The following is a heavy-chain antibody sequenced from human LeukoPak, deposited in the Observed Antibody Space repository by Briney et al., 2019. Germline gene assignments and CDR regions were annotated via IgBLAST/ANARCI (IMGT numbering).Heavy chain of an antibody. J-gene: IGHJ4*02. V-gene: IGHV4-34*01. D-gene: IGHD3-22*01. CDR3: ARISGYYRPDYFDY. Sequence: SETLSLTCAVYGGSFSIYYWSWIRQPPGKGLEWIGEINHSGSTNYNPSLKSRVTISVDTSKNQFSLKLSSVTAADTAVYYCARISGYYRPDYFDYWGQGTLVTVSS. CDR2: INHSGST. CDR1: GGSFSIYY.